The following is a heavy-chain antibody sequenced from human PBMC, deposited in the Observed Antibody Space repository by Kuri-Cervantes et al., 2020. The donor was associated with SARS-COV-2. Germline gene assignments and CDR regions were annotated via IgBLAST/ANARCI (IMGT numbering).Heavy chain of an antibody. CDR2: IIPIFGTA. D-gene: IGHD3-3*01. CDR3: ARDQKLVSYPEWLLYDY. Sequence: SVKVSCKASGGTFSSYAISGVRQAPGQGLEWMGRIIPIFGTANYAQKLQGRVTMTTDTSTSTAYMELRSLRSDDTAVYYCARDQKLVSYPEWLLYDYWGQGTLVTVSS. V-gene: IGHV1-69*05. CDR1: GGTFSSYA. J-gene: IGHJ4*02.